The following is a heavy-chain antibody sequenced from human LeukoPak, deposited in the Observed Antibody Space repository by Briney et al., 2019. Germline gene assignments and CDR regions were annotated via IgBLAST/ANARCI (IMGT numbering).Heavy chain of an antibody. D-gene: IGHD6-13*01. Sequence: SGTLSPTCAVSGGSISSSNWWSWVRQPPGKGLEWIGEIYHSGSTNYNPSLKSRVTISVDKSKNQFSLKLSSVTAADTAVYYCAREGGSSWPGEAFDIWGQGTMVTVSS. CDR3: AREGGSSWPGEAFDI. J-gene: IGHJ3*02. CDR1: GGSISSSNW. V-gene: IGHV4-4*02. CDR2: IYHSGST.